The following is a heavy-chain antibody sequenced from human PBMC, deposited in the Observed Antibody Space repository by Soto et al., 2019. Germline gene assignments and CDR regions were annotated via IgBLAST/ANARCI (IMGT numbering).Heavy chain of an antibody. V-gene: IGHV3-30*03. CDR1: GFTISSYG. CDR3: AAQGAAGDYYYYGMDV. CDR2: ISYDGSNE. D-gene: IGHD6-13*01. J-gene: IGHJ6*02. Sequence: QVQLVESGGGVVQPGRSLRLSCAASGFTISSYGIHWVRQAPGKGLEWVAVISYDGSNEYYADSVKGRFSISRDNSKNTLYLQMNSLRAEDTAVYHCAAQGAAGDYYYYGMDVWGQGTTVTVSS.